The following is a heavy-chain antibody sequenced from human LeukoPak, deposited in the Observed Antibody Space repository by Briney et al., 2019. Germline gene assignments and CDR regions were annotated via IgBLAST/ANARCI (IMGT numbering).Heavy chain of an antibody. CDR1: GYSISSDYY. Sequence: SETLSLTCTVSGYSISSDYYWSWIRQPPGKGLEWIGEINHSGSTDYNPSLKSRVTISVDTSKSQFSLKLSAVTAADTAVYYCARRGQWLVPRGNAFDIWGQGTMVTVSS. V-gene: IGHV4-38-2*02. J-gene: IGHJ3*02. D-gene: IGHD6-19*01. CDR2: INHSGST. CDR3: ARRGQWLVPRGNAFDI.